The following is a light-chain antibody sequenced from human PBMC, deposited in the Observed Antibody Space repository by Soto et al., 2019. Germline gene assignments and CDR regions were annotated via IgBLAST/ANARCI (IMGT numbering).Light chain of an antibody. J-gene: IGKJ2*01. Sequence: EIVMTQSTATLSLGPGQRATLSCMPSHRVSSNLAWYHLILGHAPGLLISDASIIVTGIPATTTGSVPGTEFTLTHTSLHSEDCAAHSCQKYNNWPQSFSQGRNVDIK. CDR2: DAS. CDR3: QKYNNWPQS. CDR1: HRVSSN. V-gene: IGKV3-15*01.